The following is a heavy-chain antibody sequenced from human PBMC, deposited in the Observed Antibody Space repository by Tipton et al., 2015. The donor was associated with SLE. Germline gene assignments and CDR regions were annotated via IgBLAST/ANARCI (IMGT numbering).Heavy chain of an antibody. J-gene: IGHJ4*02. CDR3: ARGKISWAIFVVSNYFDS. CDR1: GGSLSGHY. V-gene: IGHV4-34*01. CDR2: SNESGKT. Sequence: TLSLTCAVYGGSLSGHYWSWIRQSPGKGLECIGESNESGKTNYNPALESRDSISVDTSRSQFSLRLTSVTAADTAVYYCARGKISWAIFVVSNYFDSWGQGTLVTVSS. D-gene: IGHD2-21*01.